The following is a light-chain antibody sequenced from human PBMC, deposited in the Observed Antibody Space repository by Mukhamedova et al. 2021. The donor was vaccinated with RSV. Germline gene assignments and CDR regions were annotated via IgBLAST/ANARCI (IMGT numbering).Light chain of an antibody. Sequence: VSWYQQHPDKAPKLIIYDVFNPPSGVPDRFSASKSGTTASLTISGLQAEDEADYYCCSYAGNSLYVFGPGTKVTVL. V-gene: IGLV2-11*03. CDR2: DVF. CDR3: CSYAGNSLYV. J-gene: IGLJ1*01.